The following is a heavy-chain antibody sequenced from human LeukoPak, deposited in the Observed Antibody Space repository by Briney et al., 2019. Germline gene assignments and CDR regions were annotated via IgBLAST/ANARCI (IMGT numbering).Heavy chain of an antibody. CDR2: MRRDGNEI. CDR1: GFTFSTYW. Sequence: GGSLRLSCSASGFTFSTYWMSWVRQAPGKGLEWVANMRRDGNEIYYLDSVRGRFTISRDNAKNSLYLQMNSLRAEDTAVYYCAKDSESRGITIFGVVIIGGYGMDVWGQGTTVTVSS. CDR3: AKDSESRGITIFGVVIIGGYGMDV. V-gene: IGHV3-7*01. D-gene: IGHD3-3*01. J-gene: IGHJ6*02.